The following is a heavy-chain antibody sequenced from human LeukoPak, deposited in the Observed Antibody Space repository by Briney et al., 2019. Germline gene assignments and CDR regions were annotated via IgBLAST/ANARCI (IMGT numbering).Heavy chain of an antibody. CDR1: GGSISSYY. J-gene: IGHJ4*02. CDR2: IYYSGST. D-gene: IGHD7-27*01. CDR3: ARERGQLGIFPFFDY. V-gene: IGHV4-59*01. Sequence: SETLSLTCTVSGGSISSYYWSWIRQPPGKGLEWIGYIYYSGSTNYNPSLKSRVTISVDTSKNQFSLKLSSVTAADTAVYYCARERGQLGIFPFFDYWGQGTLVTVSS.